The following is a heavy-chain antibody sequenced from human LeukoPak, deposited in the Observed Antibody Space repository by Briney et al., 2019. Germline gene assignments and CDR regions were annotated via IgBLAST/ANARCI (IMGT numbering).Heavy chain of an antibody. CDR2: IYTTGST. CDR1: GGSISSYY. Sequence: PSETLSLTCTVSGGSISSYYWSWIRQPAGKGLEWIGRIYTTGSTKYNPSLKSRVTMSVDTSKNQFSLKLSSVTAADTAVYYCARHDVDEFTVTPRTNFDYWGQGTLVTVSS. CDR3: ARHDVDEFTVTPRTNFDY. J-gene: IGHJ4*02. V-gene: IGHV4-4*07. D-gene: IGHD4-17*01.